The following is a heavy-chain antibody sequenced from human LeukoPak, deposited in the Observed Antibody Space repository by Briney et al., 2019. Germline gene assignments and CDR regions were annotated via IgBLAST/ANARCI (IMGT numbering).Heavy chain of an antibody. Sequence: VWSLRLSCAASGFSFDDYGMSWVRQVPGKGLEWVSGVNWNGESIGYAESVKGRFTITRDNAKNSLFLQMNSLRAEDTALYYCARLRGAQYYFYYYMDVWGKGTTVIVSS. J-gene: IGHJ6*03. V-gene: IGHV3-20*04. CDR3: ARLRGAQYYFYYYMDV. D-gene: IGHD2/OR15-2a*01. CDR1: GFSFDDYG. CDR2: VNWNGESI.